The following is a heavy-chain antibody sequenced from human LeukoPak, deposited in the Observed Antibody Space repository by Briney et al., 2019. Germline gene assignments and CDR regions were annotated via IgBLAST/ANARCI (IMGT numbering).Heavy chain of an antibody. J-gene: IGHJ4*02. V-gene: IGHV4-59*01. CDR3: AISITGTTPWFDY. Sequence: SETLFLTCTVSGGSISSYYWSWIRQPPGKGLEWIGYIYYSGSTNYNPSLKSRVTISVDTPKNQFSLKLSSVTAADTAVYYCAISITGTTPWFDYWGQGTLVTVSS. D-gene: IGHD1-7*01. CDR1: GGSISSYY. CDR2: IYYSGST.